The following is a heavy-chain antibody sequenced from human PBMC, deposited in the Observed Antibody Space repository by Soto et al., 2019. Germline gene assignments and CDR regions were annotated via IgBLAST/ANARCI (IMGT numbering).Heavy chain of an antibody. J-gene: IGHJ5*02. CDR3: ARLRIATNNYKWFDP. CDR1: GGSISSSNW. D-gene: IGHD2-21*01. CDR2: IYHSGST. V-gene: IGHV4-4*02. Sequence: SETLDLTCAVSGGSISSSNWWSWVRQPPGKGLEWIGEIYHSGSTNYNPSLKSRVTISVDKSKNQFSLKLSSVTAADTAVYYCARLRIATNNYKWFDPWGQGTLVTVSS.